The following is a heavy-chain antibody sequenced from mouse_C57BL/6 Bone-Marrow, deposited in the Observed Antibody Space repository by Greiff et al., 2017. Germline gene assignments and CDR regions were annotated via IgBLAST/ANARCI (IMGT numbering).Heavy chain of an antibody. CDR1: GFTFSSYA. CDR2: ISDGGSYT. V-gene: IGHV5-4*03. Sequence: DVKLVESGGGLVKPGGSLKLSCAASGFTFSSYAMSWVRQTPEKRLEWVATISDGGSYTYYPDNVKGRFTISSDNAKNNLYLQMSHLKSEDTAMYYCVRHWLGAMDYWGQGTSVTVSS. J-gene: IGHJ4*01. CDR3: VRHWLGAMDY.